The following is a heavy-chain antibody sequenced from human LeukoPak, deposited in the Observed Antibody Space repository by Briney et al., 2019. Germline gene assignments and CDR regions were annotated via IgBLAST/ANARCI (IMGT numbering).Heavy chain of an antibody. CDR3: AKVSGGGLYYDGMDV. Sequence: GGSLRLSCAASGFTFSNYWMHWIRQVPGKGLVWVSHIKYDGSATNYADSVKGRFTISRDNAKNTLYLQMNSLRAEDTAVYYCAKVSGGGLYYDGMDVWGQGTTVTVSS. CDR2: IKYDGSAT. D-gene: IGHD1-14*01. J-gene: IGHJ6*02. V-gene: IGHV3-74*01. CDR1: GFTFSNYW.